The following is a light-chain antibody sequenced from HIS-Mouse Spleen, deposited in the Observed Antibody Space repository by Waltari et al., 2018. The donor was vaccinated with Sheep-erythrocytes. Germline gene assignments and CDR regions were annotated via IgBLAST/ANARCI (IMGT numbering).Light chain of an antibody. Sequence: QSALTQPRSVSGSPGQSVTISCTGPSSDVGGYNHVACYQQPPGKAPKLMIYDVSKRPSGVPDRFSGSKSGNTASLTISGLQAEDEADYYCCSYAGSYTFGVFGGGTKLTVL. J-gene: IGLJ2*01. V-gene: IGLV2-11*01. CDR2: DVS. CDR3: CSYAGSYTFGV. CDR1: SSDVGGYNH.